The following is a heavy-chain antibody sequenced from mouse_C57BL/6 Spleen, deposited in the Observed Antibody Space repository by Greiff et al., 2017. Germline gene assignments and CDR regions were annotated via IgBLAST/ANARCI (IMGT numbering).Heavy chain of an antibody. CDR1: GYTFTSYW. D-gene: IGHD1-1*01. CDR2: IYPGSGST. Sequence: QVQLQQPGAELVKPGASVTMSCKASGYTFTSYWITWVKQRPGQGLEWIGDIYPGSGSTNYNEKFKSKATLTVDTSSSTAYMQLSSLTSEDSAVYYCAREGVITTVHFDVWGTGTTVTVSS. J-gene: IGHJ1*03. CDR3: AREGVITTVHFDV. V-gene: IGHV1-55*01.